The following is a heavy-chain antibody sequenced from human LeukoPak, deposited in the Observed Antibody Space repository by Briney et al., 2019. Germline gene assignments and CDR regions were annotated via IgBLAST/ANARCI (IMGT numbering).Heavy chain of an antibody. CDR3: ARVTPLYYYDSSGYYGVDAFDI. CDR2: INYSGST. J-gene: IGHJ3*02. CDR1: GGSISSGDYY. D-gene: IGHD3-22*01. V-gene: IGHV4-61*08. Sequence: SETLSLTCTVSGGSISSGDYYWSWIRQPPGKGLEWIGYINYSGSTNYNPSLKSRVTISVDTSKNQFSLNLSSVTAADTAVYYCARVTPLYYYDSSGYYGVDAFDIWGQGTMLTVSS.